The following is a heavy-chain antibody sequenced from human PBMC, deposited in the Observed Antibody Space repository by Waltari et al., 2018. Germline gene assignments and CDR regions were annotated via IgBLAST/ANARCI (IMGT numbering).Heavy chain of an antibody. V-gene: IGHV4-38-2*02. CDR3: ARDVEGDGVLYGSPWRFDY. CDR1: GYSISNGYY. J-gene: IGHJ4*02. CDR2: LVYRGNP. D-gene: IGHD3-10*01. Sequence: QVQLQESGPGLVKPSETLSLTCAVSGYSISNGYYWGWIRQPPGKGLEWIGSLVYRGNPYYNPALKGRVTISVDTSKNNLFLNLNSVTAADTAVDYCARDVEGDGVLYGSPWRFDYWGQGILVTVSS.